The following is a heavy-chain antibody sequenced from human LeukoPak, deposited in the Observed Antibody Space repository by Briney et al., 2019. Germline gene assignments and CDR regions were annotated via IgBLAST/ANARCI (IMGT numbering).Heavy chain of an antibody. Sequence: SETLSLTCAVSAYSISSGFYWGWIRQPPGRGLEWIGSIYHSGITFYNPSLKSRVTISVDTSKNQFSLKLNSVAAADTAVYYCAREGRYYYDSSGYDRAFDIWGQGTMVTVSS. CDR1: AYSISSGFY. CDR3: AREGRYYYDSSGYDRAFDI. D-gene: IGHD3-22*01. J-gene: IGHJ3*02. V-gene: IGHV4-38-2*02. CDR2: IYHSGIT.